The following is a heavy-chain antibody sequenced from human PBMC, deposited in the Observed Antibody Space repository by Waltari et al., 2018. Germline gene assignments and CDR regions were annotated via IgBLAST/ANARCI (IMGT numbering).Heavy chain of an antibody. V-gene: IGHV1-24*01. D-gene: IGHD4-17*01. Sequence: QVQLVQSGAEVKKPGAPVKVSCKVSGYTLTELSMHWVRQAPGKGLEGMGGFDPEDGETIYAQKFQGRVTMTEDTSTDTAYMELSSLRSEDTAVYYCAAQATWVYGDQRDYFDYWGQGTLVTVSS. J-gene: IGHJ4*02. CDR3: AAQATWVYGDQRDYFDY. CDR1: GYTLTELS. CDR2: FDPEDGET.